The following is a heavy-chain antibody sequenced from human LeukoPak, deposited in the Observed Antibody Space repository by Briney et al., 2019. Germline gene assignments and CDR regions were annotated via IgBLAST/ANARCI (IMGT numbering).Heavy chain of an antibody. CDR1: GGSISSYY. J-gene: IGHJ6*03. V-gene: IGHV4-59*01. CDR3: ARVYYYDSSGYWDYYYYMDV. D-gene: IGHD3-22*01. CDR2: IYYSGST. Sequence: SETLSLTCTVSGGSISSYYWSWIRQPPGKGLEWIGYIYYSGSTNYNPSLKSRVTISVDTSKNQFSLKLSSVTAADTAVYYCARVYYYDSSGYWDYYYYMDVWGEGTTVTVSS.